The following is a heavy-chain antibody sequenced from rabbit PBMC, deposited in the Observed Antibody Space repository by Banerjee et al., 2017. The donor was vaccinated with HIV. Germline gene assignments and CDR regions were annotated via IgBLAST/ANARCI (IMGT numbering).Heavy chain of an antibody. CDR1: GFSFNNRYV. Sequence: QEQLEESGGDLVKPEGSLTLTCTASGFSFNNRYVMCWVRQAPGKGLEWIACINTISGDTVYATWAKGRFTISKTSSTTVTLQMTSLTAADTATYFCARRVSGGSEYFNLWGPGTLVTVS. J-gene: IGHJ4*01. CDR2: INTISGDT. V-gene: IGHV1S45*01. D-gene: IGHD4-1*01. CDR3: ARRVSGGSEYFNL.